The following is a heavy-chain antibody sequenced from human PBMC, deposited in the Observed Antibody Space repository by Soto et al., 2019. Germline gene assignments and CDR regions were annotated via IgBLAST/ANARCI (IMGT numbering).Heavy chain of an antibody. J-gene: IGHJ3*02. CDR1: GGSFSGYY. CDR2: INHSGST. D-gene: IGHD7-27*01. V-gene: IGHV4-34*01. CDR3: ARAGADSKLGVESPNDAFDI. Sequence: QVQLQQWGAGLLKPSETLSLTCAVYGGSFSGYYWSWIRQPPGKGLEWIGEINHSGSTNYNPSLKSRVTISVDTSKNQFSLKLSSVTAADTAVYYCARAGADSKLGVESPNDAFDIWGQGTMVTVSS.